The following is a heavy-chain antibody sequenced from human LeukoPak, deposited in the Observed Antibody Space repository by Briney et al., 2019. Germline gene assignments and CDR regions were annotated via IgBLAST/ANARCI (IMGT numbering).Heavy chain of an antibody. CDR2: VFHSGTT. V-gene: IGHV4-59*08. D-gene: IGHD5-24*01. J-gene: IGHJ3*02. CDR3: ARRMATVTDAFDI. CDR1: GDSLTSHF. Sequence: SETQSLTCNVSGDSLTSHFWSWIRQTPGKGLEWIGYVFHSGTTNYSPSLKSRVTISLDTSKKQFYLRLASVTAADTAVYYCARRMATVTDAFDIWGRGTMVSVSS.